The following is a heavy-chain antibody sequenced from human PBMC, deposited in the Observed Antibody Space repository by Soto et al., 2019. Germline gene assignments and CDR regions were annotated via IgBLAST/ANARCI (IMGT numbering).Heavy chain of an antibody. CDR1: GFTFSSYE. D-gene: IGHD2-2*01. Sequence: GGSLRLSCATSGFTFSSYEMNWVRQAPGKGLEWVSHISSGGSSIYYADSVKGRFTISRDNAKNSVYLQMNSLRAEDTAVYYCARDIGVGPAGFDYWGQGTLVTVSS. CDR2: ISSGGSSI. CDR3: ARDIGVGPAGFDY. V-gene: IGHV3-48*03. J-gene: IGHJ4*02.